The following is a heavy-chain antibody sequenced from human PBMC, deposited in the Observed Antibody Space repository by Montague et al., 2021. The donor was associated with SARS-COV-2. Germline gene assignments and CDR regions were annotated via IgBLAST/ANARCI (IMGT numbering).Heavy chain of an antibody. CDR3: ARDRPESWRISPGLAGLFATVVHSASGMDV. CDR1: GDSMTSGSYF. Sequence: TLSLTCSVSGDSMTSGSYFWTWIRQPAGKGLEWIGHVQTSGTSNYNPSLRSRIAMSIDTSRNQFSLEVRSVTAADTAVYFCARDRPESWRISPGLAGLFATVVHSASGMDVWGQGTAVTVS. D-gene: IGHD3-10*02. V-gene: IGHV4-61*09. CDR2: VQTSGTS. J-gene: IGHJ6*02.